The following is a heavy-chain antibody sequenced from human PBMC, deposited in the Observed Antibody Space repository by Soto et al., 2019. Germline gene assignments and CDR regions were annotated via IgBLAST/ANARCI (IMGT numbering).Heavy chain of an antibody. V-gene: IGHV3-30-3*01. Sequence: GGSLRLSCAASGFTFSSHAMHWVRQAPGKGLEWVAIISSDGSNKYYAESVKGRFTISRDNSENTLYVQMNSLRAEDTAVYYCARSGDCSSTSCYLPFDYWGQGTLVTVSS. J-gene: IGHJ4*02. CDR3: ARSGDCSSTSCYLPFDY. CDR1: GFTFSSHA. CDR2: ISSDGSNK. D-gene: IGHD2-2*01.